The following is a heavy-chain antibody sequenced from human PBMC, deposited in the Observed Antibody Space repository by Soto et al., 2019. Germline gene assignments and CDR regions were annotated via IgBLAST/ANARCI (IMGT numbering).Heavy chain of an antibody. CDR1: GYTFTGYY. V-gene: IGHV1-2*04. J-gene: IGHJ4*02. CDR2: INPNSGGT. CDR3: ARGGRGEIGYSNY. Sequence: ASVKVSCKASGYTFTGYYMHWVRQAPGQGLEWMGWINPNSGGTNYAQKFQGWVTMTRDTSISTAYMELSRLGSDDTAVYYCARGGRGEIGYSNYWGQGTLVTVSS. D-gene: IGHD5-12*01.